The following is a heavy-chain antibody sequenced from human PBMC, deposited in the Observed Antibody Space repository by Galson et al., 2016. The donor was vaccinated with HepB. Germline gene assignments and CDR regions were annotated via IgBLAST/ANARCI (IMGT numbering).Heavy chain of an antibody. CDR1: GFTSSSYW. Sequence: SLRLSCAASGFTSSSYWMSWVRQPPGKGLEWVAMINQDGSENYYVDSVKGRFTISRDNAKNLLFLQVNSLRAEDTAIYYCARVGPPPEGYPSHWGGMDVWGQGTTVTVSS. D-gene: IGHD3-16*01. J-gene: IGHJ6*02. CDR2: INQDGSEN. V-gene: IGHV3-7*03. CDR3: ARVGPPPEGYPSHWGGMDV.